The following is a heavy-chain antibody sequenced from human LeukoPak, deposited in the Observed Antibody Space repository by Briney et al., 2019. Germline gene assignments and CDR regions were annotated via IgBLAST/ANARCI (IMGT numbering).Heavy chain of an antibody. CDR2: IYPGDSDT. D-gene: IGHD6-19*01. CDR1: GYSFTTYW. V-gene: IGHV5-51*01. Sequence: GESLKISCKGCGYSFTTYWIGWVRQMPGKGLEWMGIIYPGDSDTRYSPSFQGQVTISADKSISTAYLQWSSLKASDTAMYYCARHPYSSGWQNFDYWGQGTLVTVSS. J-gene: IGHJ4*02. CDR3: ARHPYSSGWQNFDY.